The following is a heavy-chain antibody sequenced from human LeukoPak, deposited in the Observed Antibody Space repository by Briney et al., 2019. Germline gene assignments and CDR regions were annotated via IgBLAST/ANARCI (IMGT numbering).Heavy chain of an antibody. CDR1: GYSFATYW. D-gene: IGHD3-16*02. CDR3: ARLVITFGGVIPQVFDI. J-gene: IGHJ3*02. V-gene: IGHV5-51*01. Sequence: GESLKISCKGSGYSFATYWIAWVRQMPGEGLEWLGIIHPGDSNTRYSPSFQGQVTISADKSISTAYLQWSSLKVSDTAMYYCARLVITFGGVIPQVFDIWGQGTMVTVSS. CDR2: IHPGDSNT.